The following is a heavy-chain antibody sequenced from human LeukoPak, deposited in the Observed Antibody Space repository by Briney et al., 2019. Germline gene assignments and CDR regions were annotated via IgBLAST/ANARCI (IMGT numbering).Heavy chain of an antibody. V-gene: IGHV1-18*01. CDR1: GYTFTSYG. CDR2: ISAYNGNT. Sequence: ASVKVSCKASGYTFTSYGISWVRQAPGQGLEWTGWISAYNGNTNYAQKLQGRVTMTTDTSTSTAYMELRSLRSDDTAVYYCARVMTGYSSSWYEGYFDYWGQGTLVTVSS. D-gene: IGHD6-13*01. J-gene: IGHJ4*02. CDR3: ARVMTGYSSSWYEGYFDY.